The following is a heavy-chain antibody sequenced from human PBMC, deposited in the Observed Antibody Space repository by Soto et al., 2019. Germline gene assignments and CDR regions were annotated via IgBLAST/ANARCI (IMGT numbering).Heavy chain of an antibody. CDR1: VGSIISYD. J-gene: IGHJ5*02. Sequence: KTSSTXSLTCTVSVGSIISYDFILMRQPPGKGLEWIGYIYYSWSTNYNPSLKSRVSISVDKSKNKLSLKLSSVTAADTAVFYCESHRARNSLEPWGQGTLVNV. CDR3: ESHRARNSLEP. V-gene: IGHV4-59*08. CDR2: IYYSWST. D-gene: IGHD6-6*01.